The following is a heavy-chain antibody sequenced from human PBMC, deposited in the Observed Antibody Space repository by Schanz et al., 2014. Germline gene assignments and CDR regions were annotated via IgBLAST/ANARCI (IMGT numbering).Heavy chain of an antibody. V-gene: IGHV3-66*01. CDR1: GFSVGNKY. CDR2: IYIGGNT. J-gene: IGHJ4*02. Sequence: EVQLVESGGGLVQPGGSLRLSCAASGFSVGNKYMNWVRQAPGKGLEWVSFIYIGGNTYYADSVKGRFTISRDNSKNTVYIQMNSLRAEDTAVYYCARGGSAYYFDVWGQGTLVTVSS. CDR3: ARGGSAYYFDV.